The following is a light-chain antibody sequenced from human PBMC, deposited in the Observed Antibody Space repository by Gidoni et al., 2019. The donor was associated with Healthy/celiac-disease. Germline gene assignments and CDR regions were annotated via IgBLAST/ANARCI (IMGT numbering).Light chain of an antibody. CDR2: GNS. V-gene: IGLV1-40*01. CDR1: SSNIGAGYD. J-gene: IGLJ2*01. CDR3: QSYDSSLSDVV. Sequence: QSVLTQPPSVSEAPGQRVTISCTGSSSNIGAGYDVHWYQPLPGTAPKLLIYGNSNRPSGVPDRFSGSKSGTSASLAITGLQAEDEADYYCQSYDSSLSDVVFGGGTKLTVL.